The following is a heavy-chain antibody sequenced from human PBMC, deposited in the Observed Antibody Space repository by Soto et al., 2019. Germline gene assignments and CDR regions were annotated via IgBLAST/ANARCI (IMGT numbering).Heavy chain of an antibody. Sequence: QVQLVESGGGVVQPGRSLRLSCAASGFTFSSYAMHWVRQAPGKGLEWVAVISYDGSNKYYADSVKGRFTISRDNSKNTLYLQMNSLRAEDTAVYYCARERMMPCYGSGSHYGSCYYYGIDVRGQGTTVTVSS. CDR3: ARERMMPCYGSGSHYGSCYYYGIDV. CDR2: ISYDGSNK. V-gene: IGHV3-30-3*01. J-gene: IGHJ6*02. D-gene: IGHD3-10*01. CDR1: GFTFSSYA.